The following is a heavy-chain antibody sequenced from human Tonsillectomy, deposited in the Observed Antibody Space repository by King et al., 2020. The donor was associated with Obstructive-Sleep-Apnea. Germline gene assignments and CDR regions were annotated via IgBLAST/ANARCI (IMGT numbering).Heavy chain of an antibody. J-gene: IGHJ4*02. CDR1: GFTFTSSA. D-gene: IGHD1-20*01. CDR3: AADGLDITGTTPLDY. V-gene: IGHV1-58*01. Sequence: QLVQSGPEVKKPGTSVKVSCKASGFTFTSSAVQWVRQARGQRLEWIGWIVVGSGNTNYAQKFQERVTITRDMSTSTAYMELSSLRSDDTAVYYCAADGLDITGTTPLDYWGQGTLVTVSS. CDR2: IVVGSGNT.